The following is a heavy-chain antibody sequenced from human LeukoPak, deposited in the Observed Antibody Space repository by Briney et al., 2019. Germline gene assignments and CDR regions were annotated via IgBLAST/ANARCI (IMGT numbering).Heavy chain of an antibody. J-gene: IGHJ4*02. CDR2: ISHDGSNE. D-gene: IGHD2-15*01. CDR3: ARGYFSGGGYFPDF. CDR1: GFTFSSYP. V-gene: IGHV3-30*04. Sequence: PGGSLRLSCAASGFTFSSYPMFWVRRAPGKGLEWVAAISHDGSNEYYTDSVKGRFTISRDNSNNTLYVQMNSLRVEDTAVYYCARGYFSGGGYFPDFWGQGNPGHRLL.